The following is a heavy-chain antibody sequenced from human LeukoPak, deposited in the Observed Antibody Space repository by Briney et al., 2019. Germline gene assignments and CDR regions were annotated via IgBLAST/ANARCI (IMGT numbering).Heavy chain of an antibody. CDR3: ARDLPNPMVRGVNYYYGMDV. Sequence: GGSLRLSCAASGFTFSSYAMHWVRQAPGKGLEWVAVISYDGSNKYYADSVKSRFTISRDNSKNTLYLQMNSLRAEDTAVYYCARDLPNPMVRGVNYYYGMDVWGQGTTVTVSS. D-gene: IGHD3-10*01. V-gene: IGHV3-30-3*01. J-gene: IGHJ6*02. CDR1: GFTFSSYA. CDR2: ISYDGSNK.